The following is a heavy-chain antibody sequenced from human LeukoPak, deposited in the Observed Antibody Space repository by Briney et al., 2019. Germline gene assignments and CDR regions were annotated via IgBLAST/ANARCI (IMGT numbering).Heavy chain of an antibody. CDR3: ARADYYDSSAYYADY. CDR2: INHSGST. CDR1: GGSFSGYY. D-gene: IGHD3-22*01. V-gene: IGHV4-34*01. J-gene: IGHJ4*02. Sequence: SETLSLTCAVFGGSFSGYYWSWIRQPPGKGLEWIGEINHSGSTNYNPSLKSRVTISVDTSKNQFSLKLSSVTAPDTAVYYCARADYYDSSAYYADYWGQGTLVTVSS.